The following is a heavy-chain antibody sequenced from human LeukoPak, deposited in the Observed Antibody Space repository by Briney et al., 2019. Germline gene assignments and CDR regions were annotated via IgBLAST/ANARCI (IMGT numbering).Heavy chain of an antibody. CDR2: INHSGST. CDR1: GGSFSGYY. D-gene: IGHD2-15*01. V-gene: IGHV4-34*01. CDR3: ARGRGCGSGGSCYSGAFGY. J-gene: IGHJ4*02. Sequence: SETLSLTCAVYGGSFSGYYWSWIREPPGKGLEWIGEINHSGSTNYNPSLKSRVTISVDTSKNQFSLKLSSVTAADTAVYYCARGRGCGSGGSCYSGAFGYWGQGTLVTVSS.